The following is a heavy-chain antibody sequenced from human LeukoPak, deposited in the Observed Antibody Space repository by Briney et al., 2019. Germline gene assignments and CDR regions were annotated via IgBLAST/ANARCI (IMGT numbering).Heavy chain of an antibody. CDR3: ATSTVTTVLSDAFDI. D-gene: IGHD4-11*01. CDR1: GFTVSSNY. Sequence: GGSLRLSCAASGFTVSSNYMSWVRQAPGKGLEWVSVIYSGGSTYYADSVKGRFTISRDNSKNTLYLQMNSLRAEDTAVYYCATSTVTTVLSDAFDIWGQGTMVTVSS. J-gene: IGHJ3*02. CDR2: IYSGGST. V-gene: IGHV3-53*01.